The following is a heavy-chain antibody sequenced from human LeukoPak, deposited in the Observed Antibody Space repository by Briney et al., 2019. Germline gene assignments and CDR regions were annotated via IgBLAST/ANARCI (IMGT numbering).Heavy chain of an antibody. D-gene: IGHD6-6*01. Sequence: PGXSLRLSCAASGFTFDDYAMHWVRQAPGKGLEWVSLISGDGGSTYYAVSVKVRFTISRDNSKNSLYLQMNSLRTEDTALYYCAKDQYSSSSWWFDPWGQGTLVTVSS. CDR3: AKDQYSSSSWWFDP. J-gene: IGHJ5*02. CDR2: ISGDGGST. CDR1: GFTFDDYA. V-gene: IGHV3-43*02.